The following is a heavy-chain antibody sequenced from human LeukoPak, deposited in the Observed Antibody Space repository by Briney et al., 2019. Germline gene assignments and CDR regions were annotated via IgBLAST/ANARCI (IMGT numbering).Heavy chain of an antibody. CDR3: ARIVGVGATTGEYYFDY. CDR1: GGSISSSSYY. CDR2: IYYSGST. V-gene: IGHV4-39*01. Sequence: SETLSLTCTVSGGSISSSSYYWGWIRQPPGKGLEWIGSIYYSGSTYYNPSLKSRVTISVDTSKNQFSLKLSSVTAADTAVYYCARIVGVGATTGEYYFDYWGQGTLVTVSS. J-gene: IGHJ4*02. D-gene: IGHD1-26*01.